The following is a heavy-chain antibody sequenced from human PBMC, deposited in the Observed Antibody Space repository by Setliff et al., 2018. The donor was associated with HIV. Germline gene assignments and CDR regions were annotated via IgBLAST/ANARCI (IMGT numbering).Heavy chain of an antibody. V-gene: IGHV4-4*07. Sequence: SETLSLTCIVSGASISSQYWSRIRQPAGKGLEWIGRVYSSGNTNYNPSFKSRVTMSVDTAKNQLSLKLTAVSAADTAVYYCARDRIEVLADSPHDVFDIWGRGIMVTVSS. CDR2: VYSSGNT. CDR1: GASISSQY. J-gene: IGHJ3*02. CDR3: ARDRIEVLADSPHDVFDI. D-gene: IGHD3-22*01.